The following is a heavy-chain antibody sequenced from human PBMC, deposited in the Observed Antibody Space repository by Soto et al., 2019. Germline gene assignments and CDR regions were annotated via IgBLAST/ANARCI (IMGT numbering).Heavy chain of an antibody. CDR2: ISYDGSNK. V-gene: IGHV3-30*18. J-gene: IGHJ6*02. CDR1: GFTFSSYG. Sequence: VQLVESGGNLVQAGGSLRLSCAASGFTFSSYGMHWVRQAPGKGLEWVAVISYDGSNKYYADSVKGRFTISRDNSKNTLYLQMNSLRAEDTAVYYCAKDKGYYDGMDVWGQGTTVTVSS. CDR3: AKDKGYYDGMDV.